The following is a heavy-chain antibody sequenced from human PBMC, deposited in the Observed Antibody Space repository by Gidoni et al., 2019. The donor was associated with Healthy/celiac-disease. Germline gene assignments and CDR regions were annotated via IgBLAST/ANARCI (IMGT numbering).Heavy chain of an antibody. Sequence: EVQLFESGGSLVHPGGSLRLSCAASGLNFSSYAMSWVRQATGKGMEWVSAINGSGGRTYYADSVKGRFTISRENSKNTLYLQMNSLRAEDTAVYYCAKGQSSGWYYWYFQHWGQGTLVTVSS. V-gene: IGHV3-23*01. J-gene: IGHJ1*01. CDR1: GLNFSSYA. D-gene: IGHD6-19*01. CDR2: INGSGGRT. CDR3: AKGQSSGWYYWYFQH.